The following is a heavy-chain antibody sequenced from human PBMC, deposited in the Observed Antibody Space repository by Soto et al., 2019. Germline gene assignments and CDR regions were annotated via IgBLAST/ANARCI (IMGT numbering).Heavy chain of an antibody. CDR1: GFTFSSYW. Sequence: PGGSLRLSCAASGFTFSSYWMHWVRQAPGKGLVWVSRINSDGSSTSYADSVKGRFTISRDNAKNTLYLQMNSLRAEDTAAYYCARGRIEQGSGSNDYWGQGTLVTVSS. J-gene: IGHJ4*02. D-gene: IGHD6-19*01. CDR2: INSDGSST. CDR3: ARGRIEQGSGSNDY. V-gene: IGHV3-74*01.